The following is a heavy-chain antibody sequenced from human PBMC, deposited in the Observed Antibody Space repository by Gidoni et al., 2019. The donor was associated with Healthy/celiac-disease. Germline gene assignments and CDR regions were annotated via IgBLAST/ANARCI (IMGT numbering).Heavy chain of an antibody. CDR3: VRTPYNRNEPRTALEYYFDY. CDR1: GGSIGSYY. Sequence: QVQLQESGPGLIKPSETLSLTCAVHGGSIGSYYWSWIRQPAGKGLEWIGRIYASGSTKYNPSLKSRVTMSVDTSKNQFSMKLSSVTAADTAKYYCVRTPYNRNEPRTALEYYFDYWGQGTLVTVSS. D-gene: IGHD1-20*01. CDR2: IYASGST. J-gene: IGHJ4*02. V-gene: IGHV4-4*07.